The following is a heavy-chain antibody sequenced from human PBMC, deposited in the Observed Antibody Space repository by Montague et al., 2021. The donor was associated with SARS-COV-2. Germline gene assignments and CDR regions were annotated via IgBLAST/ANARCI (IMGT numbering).Heavy chain of an antibody. CDR1: GGSFSGYY. Sequence: SETLSLTCAVYGGSFSGYYWSWIRQPPGKGLEWIGEINHSGSTNYNPSLKSRVTISVDTSKNQFSLKLNSVTAADTAVYYCARGGYSGYWDYWGQGTLVTVSS. V-gene: IGHV4-34*01. D-gene: IGHD5-12*01. CDR3: ARGGYSGYWDY. CDR2: INHSGST. J-gene: IGHJ4*02.